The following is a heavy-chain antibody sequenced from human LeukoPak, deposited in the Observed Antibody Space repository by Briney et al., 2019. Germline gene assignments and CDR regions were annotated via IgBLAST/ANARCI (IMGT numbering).Heavy chain of an antibody. CDR2: ITGSGATT. CDR1: GFTFSNYA. CDR3: AKDSGYSSGWYLES. J-gene: IGHJ4*02. V-gene: IGHV3-23*01. Sequence: PGGSLRLSCAGSGFTFSNYAMSWVRHAPGKGPEWVSAITGSGATTYYADSVKGRFTISRDNSKNTLYLQMSSLRAEDTAVYSCAKDSGYSSGWYLESWGQGTLVTVYS. D-gene: IGHD2-15*01.